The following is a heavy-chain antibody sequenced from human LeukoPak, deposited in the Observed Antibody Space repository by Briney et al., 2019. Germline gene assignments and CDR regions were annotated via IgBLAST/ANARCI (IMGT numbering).Heavy chain of an antibody. CDR1: GYTFTSYI. J-gene: IGHJ6*03. Sequence: ASVKVSCKASGYTFTSYIISWVRQAPGQGLEWMGWINAYNGNTDYAQRIQGRVTMTTDTSTSTAYMELRSLRSDDTAVYYCARDRHIAAAVYYYYMDVWGKGTPVTVSS. CDR3: ARDRHIAAAVYYYYMDV. V-gene: IGHV1-18*01. CDR2: INAYNGNT. D-gene: IGHD6-13*01.